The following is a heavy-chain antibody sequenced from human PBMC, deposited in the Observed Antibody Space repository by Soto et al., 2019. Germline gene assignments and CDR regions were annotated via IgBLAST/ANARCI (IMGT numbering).Heavy chain of an antibody. J-gene: IGHJ4*02. CDR1: GGSISSSNW. Sequence: SETLSLTCAVSGGSISSSNWWSWVRQPPGKGLEWIGEIYHSGSTNYSPSLKSRVTISVDTSKNQFSLKLSSVTAADTAVYYCARYNYPTQSLDYWGQGTLVTVSS. D-gene: IGHD1-20*01. CDR3: ARYNYPTQSLDY. V-gene: IGHV4-4*02. CDR2: IYHSGST.